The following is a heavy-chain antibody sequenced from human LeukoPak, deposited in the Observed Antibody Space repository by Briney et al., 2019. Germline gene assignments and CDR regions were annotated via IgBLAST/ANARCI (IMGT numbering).Heavy chain of an antibody. D-gene: IGHD2-8*02. V-gene: IGHV4-30-2*01. CDR1: GGSISSGTYS. J-gene: IGHJ5*02. CDR2: IYHSGAT. Sequence: PSETLSLTCTVSGGSISSGTYSWNWIRQPPGKGLEWIGYIYHSGATYYNPSLQSRVTISVDRSKNQFSLKVISLIAADTAVYYCARGGTVSFDPWGQGTLVTVSS. CDR3: ARGGTVSFDP.